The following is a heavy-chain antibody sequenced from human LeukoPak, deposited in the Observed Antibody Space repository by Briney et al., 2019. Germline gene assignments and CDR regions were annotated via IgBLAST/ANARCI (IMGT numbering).Heavy chain of an antibody. J-gene: IGHJ3*02. CDR3: ARGRNYYDTSGYYYEGDAFDI. D-gene: IGHD3-22*01. Sequence: GASVKVSCKASGGTFSSYAISWVRQAPGQGLEWMGGIIPIFGTVNYAQKFQGRVTMTRDTSTSTVYMELSSLRSEDTAVYYCARGRNYYDTSGYYYEGDAFDIWGQGTMVTVSS. CDR1: GGTFSSYA. CDR2: IIPIFGTV. V-gene: IGHV1-69*05.